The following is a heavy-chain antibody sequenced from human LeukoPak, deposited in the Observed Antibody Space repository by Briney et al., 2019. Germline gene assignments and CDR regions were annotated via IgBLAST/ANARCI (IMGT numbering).Heavy chain of an antibody. CDR2: INPNSGGT. Sequence: ASVKVSCKASGYTFTGYYMHWVRQAPGQGLEWMGWINPNSGGTNYAQKFQGRVTMTRDTSISTAYMEPSRLRSDDTAVYYCARWVYCSSTSCYNNYDDAFDIWGQGTMVTVSS. CDR3: ARWVYCSSTSCYNNYDDAFDI. CDR1: GYTFTGYY. V-gene: IGHV1-2*02. J-gene: IGHJ3*02. D-gene: IGHD2-2*02.